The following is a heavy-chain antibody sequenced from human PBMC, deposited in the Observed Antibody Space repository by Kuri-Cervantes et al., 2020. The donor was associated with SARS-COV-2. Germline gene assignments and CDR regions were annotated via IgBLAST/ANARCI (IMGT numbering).Heavy chain of an antibody. CDR1: GGSISSSNW. J-gene: IGHJ4*02. Sequence: SETLSLTCAVSGGSISSSNWWGWVRQPPGKGLEWIGEIYHSGSTNYNPSLKSRVTISVDKSKNQFSLKLSSVTAADTAVYYCAMLYYGDYGGFDYWGQGTLVTVSS. V-gene: IGHV4-4*02. CDR3: AMLYYGDYGGFDY. D-gene: IGHD4-17*01. CDR2: IYHSGST.